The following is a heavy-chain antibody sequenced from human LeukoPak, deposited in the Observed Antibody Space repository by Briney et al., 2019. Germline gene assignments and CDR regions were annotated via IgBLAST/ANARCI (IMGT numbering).Heavy chain of an antibody. D-gene: IGHD3-3*02. V-gene: IGHV1-18*01. Sequence: ASVKVSCKASGYTFTSYGISWVRQAPGQGLEWMGWISAYNGNTNYAQKLQGRVTMTTDTSTSTAYMELRSLRSDDKAVYYCARVFPLASAFDYWGQGTLVTVSS. J-gene: IGHJ4*02. CDR2: ISAYNGNT. CDR3: ARVFPLASAFDY. CDR1: GYTFTSYG.